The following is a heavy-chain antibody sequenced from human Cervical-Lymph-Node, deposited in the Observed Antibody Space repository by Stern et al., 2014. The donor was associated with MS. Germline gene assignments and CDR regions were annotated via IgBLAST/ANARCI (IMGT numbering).Heavy chain of an antibody. V-gene: IGHV3-33*01. D-gene: IGHD3-22*01. CDR3: ARNLYASGYPEYFQH. CDR1: GFTFSTYG. J-gene: IGHJ1*01. CDR2: IWPDGSEK. Sequence: QVQLVQSGGGVVQPGGTLRLSCAPSGFTFSTYGMHWVRQAPGKGLEWLAVIWPDGSEKYYADSVKGRFTISRDNSRNTLYLQMNSLRAEDTAVYYCARNLYASGYPEYFQHWGQGTLVTVSS.